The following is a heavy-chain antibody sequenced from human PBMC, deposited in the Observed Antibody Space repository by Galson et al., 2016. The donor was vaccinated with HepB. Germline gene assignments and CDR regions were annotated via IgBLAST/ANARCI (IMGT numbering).Heavy chain of an antibody. CDR3: ARGGASSAGGS. J-gene: IGHJ5*02. V-gene: IGHV3-53*01. CDR1: GFTVSSHY. D-gene: IGHD1-26*01. Sequence: SLRLSCAASGFTVSSHYMGWVRQAPGKGLEWVSLIYSGGGTNYADSVKGRFTISRDNSNNTLYLQMNSLRVDDTAVYYCARGGASSAGGSWGQGTLVTVSS. CDR2: IYSGGGT.